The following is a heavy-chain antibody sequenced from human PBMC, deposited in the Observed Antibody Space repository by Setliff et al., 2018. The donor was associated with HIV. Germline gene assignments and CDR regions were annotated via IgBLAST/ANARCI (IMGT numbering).Heavy chain of an antibody. CDR3: ARHWGNSFDI. J-gene: IGHJ3*02. CDR2: IGYSGTPI. D-gene: IGHD7-27*01. CDR1: GFGFSGYF. Sequence: PGESLKISCAASGFGFSGYFMSWIRQTPREGLEWISYIGYSGTPIYYADSVKGRFTISRDNAENSLYLEMNNLRGEDTAVYYCARHWGNSFDIWGQGTLVTVS. V-gene: IGHV3-11*04.